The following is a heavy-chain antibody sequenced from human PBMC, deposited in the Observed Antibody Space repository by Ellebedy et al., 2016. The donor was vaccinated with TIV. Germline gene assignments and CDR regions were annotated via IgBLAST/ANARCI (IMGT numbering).Heavy chain of an antibody. V-gene: IGHV3-21*01. CDR1: GFSLSSYN. J-gene: IGHJ3*02. CDR2: ISSSSTYI. Sequence: GESLKISCVASGFSLSSYNMNWVRQAPGKGLEWVSCISSSSTYINYADSVKGRFTISRDNAKNSLYLQMNSLRPEDTAVYYCGGLDIWGQGTLVTVPS. CDR3: GGLDI.